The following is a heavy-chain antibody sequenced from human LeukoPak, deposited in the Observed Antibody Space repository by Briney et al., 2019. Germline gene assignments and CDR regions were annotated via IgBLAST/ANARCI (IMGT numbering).Heavy chain of an antibody. CDR1: GFTFSDYS. Sequence: GGSLRLSCAASGFTFSDYSMNWVRQAPGKGLEWVSSISSSSSYIYYADSVKGRFTISRDNAKNSLYLQMNSLRAEDTAVYYCARDSSSFKVYYFDYWGQGTLVTVSS. CDR3: ARDSSSFKVYYFDY. D-gene: IGHD6-6*01. J-gene: IGHJ4*02. V-gene: IGHV3-21*01. CDR2: ISSSSSYI.